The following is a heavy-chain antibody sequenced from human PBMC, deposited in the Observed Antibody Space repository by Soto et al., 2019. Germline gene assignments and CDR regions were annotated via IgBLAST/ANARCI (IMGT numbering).Heavy chain of an antibody. CDR1: GFSFSNPRMS. V-gene: IGHV2-26*01. J-gene: IGHJ6*02. Sequence: QVTLKESGPVLVKPTETLTLTCTFSGFSFSNPRMSVSWIRQPPGKALEWLAHISSSDVQSYSTSLKSRLTIVKDTSKSQVVLTMTNVHPMATATYYCARVLYYGMDVWGQGTTVTASS. CDR2: ISSSDVQ. CDR3: ARVLYYGMDV.